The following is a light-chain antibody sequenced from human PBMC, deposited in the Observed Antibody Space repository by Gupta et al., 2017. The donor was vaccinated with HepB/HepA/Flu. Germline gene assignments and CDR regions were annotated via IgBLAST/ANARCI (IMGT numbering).Light chain of an antibody. CDR3: QQLYNWPPIT. V-gene: IGKV3-11*01. Sequence: EIVLTQSPATLSLSPGERATLSCRASQSVYSYLDWFQQKPGQAPRLLIYDASNRDTGVPPRFSGSGFGTYLTLTISSREPEDFAVYYSQQLYNWPPITFGQGTXLEIK. CDR2: DAS. CDR1: QSVYSY. J-gene: IGKJ5*01.